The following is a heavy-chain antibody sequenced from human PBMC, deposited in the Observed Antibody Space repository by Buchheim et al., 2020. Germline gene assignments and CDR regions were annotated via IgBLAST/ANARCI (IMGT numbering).Heavy chain of an antibody. V-gene: IGHV3-74*01. CDR2: INSDGSST. D-gene: IGHD2-15*01. J-gene: IGHJ6*02. Sequence: EVQLVESGGGLVQPGGSLRLSCAASGFTFSSYWMHWVRQAPGKGLVWVSRINSDGSSTSYADSVKGRFTISRDNAKNTLYLQMDSLGAEDTAVYYCARGYCSGGSCYWGPSYYYYGMDVWGQGTT. CDR1: GFTFSSYW. CDR3: ARGYCSGGSCYWGPSYYYYGMDV.